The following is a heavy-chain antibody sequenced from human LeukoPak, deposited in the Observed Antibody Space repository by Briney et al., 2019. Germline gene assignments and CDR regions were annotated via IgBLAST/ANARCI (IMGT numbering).Heavy chain of an antibody. D-gene: IGHD5-18*01. Sequence: PGGSLRLSCTGSGFTFSDYGVNWVRQAPGKGLERVGFIRSRVRDGTPDYAGSVKGRFTISIDDFNSIAYLQMNSLITEDTGVYYCTRDPHTDDAYDVWGQGTVVSVTS. CDR3: TRDPHTDDAYDV. J-gene: IGHJ3*01. V-gene: IGHV3-49*04. CDR1: GFTFSDYG. CDR2: IRSRVRDGTP.